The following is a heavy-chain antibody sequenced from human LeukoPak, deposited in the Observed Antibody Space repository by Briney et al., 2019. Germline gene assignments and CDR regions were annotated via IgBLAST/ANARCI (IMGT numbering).Heavy chain of an antibody. CDR3: ARVKMVRGVSLDY. V-gene: IGHV3-74*01. CDR1: GFTFSSYW. CDR2: INSDGSST. D-gene: IGHD3-10*01. Sequence: PGGSLRLSCVASGFTFSSYWMHWVRQAPGKGLVWVSRINSDGSSTSYADSVKGRFTISRDNAKNTLYLQMNSLRAEDTAVYYCARVKMVRGVSLDYWGQGTLVTVSS. J-gene: IGHJ4*02.